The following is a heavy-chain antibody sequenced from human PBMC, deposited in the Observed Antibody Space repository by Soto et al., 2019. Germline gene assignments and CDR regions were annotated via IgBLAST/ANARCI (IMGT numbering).Heavy chain of an antibody. D-gene: IGHD6-19*01. CDR3: ARVRAVAGRNWYFDL. J-gene: IGHJ2*01. Sequence: GALVKVSCKASGYTFTSYAMHWVRQAPGQRLEWMGWINAGNGNTKYSQKFQGRVTITRDTSASTAYMELSSLRSEDTAVYYCARVRAVAGRNWYFDLWGRGTLVTVSS. CDR2: INAGNGNT. CDR1: GYTFTSYA. V-gene: IGHV1-3*01.